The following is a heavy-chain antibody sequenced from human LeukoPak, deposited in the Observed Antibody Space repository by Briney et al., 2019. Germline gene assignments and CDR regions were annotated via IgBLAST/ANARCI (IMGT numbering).Heavy chain of an antibody. Sequence: SETLSLTCAVYGGSFSGYYWSWNRQPPGKGLEWIGEINHSGSTNYNPSLKSRVTISVDTSKNQFSLKLSSVTAADTAVYYCARGPVVAATKVRSYGSNNWFDPWGQGTLVTVSS. CDR1: GGSFSGYY. J-gene: IGHJ5*02. D-gene: IGHD2-15*01. V-gene: IGHV4-34*01. CDR3: ARGPVVAATKVRSYGSNNWFDP. CDR2: INHSGST.